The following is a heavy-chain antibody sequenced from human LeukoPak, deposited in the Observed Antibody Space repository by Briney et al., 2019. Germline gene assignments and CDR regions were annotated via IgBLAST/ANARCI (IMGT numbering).Heavy chain of an antibody. CDR1: GGSISSYY. Sequence: SETLSLTCTVSGGSISSYYWSWIRQPPGKGLEWIGYIYYSGSTNYNPSLKSRVTISVDRSKNQFSLKLSSVTAADTAVYYCASLSSPSDYWGQGTLVTVSS. V-gene: IGHV4-59*12. CDR2: IYYSGST. J-gene: IGHJ4*02. D-gene: IGHD6-13*01. CDR3: ASLSSPSDY.